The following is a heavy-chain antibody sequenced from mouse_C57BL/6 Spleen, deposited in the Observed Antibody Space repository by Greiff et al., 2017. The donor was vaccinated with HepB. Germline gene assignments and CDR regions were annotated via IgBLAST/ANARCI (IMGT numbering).Heavy chain of an antibody. D-gene: IGHD1-1*01. J-gene: IGHJ3*01. CDR1: GYAFSSYW. CDR2: IYPGDGDT. CDR3: ARPANGSWFAY. V-gene: IGHV1-80*01. Sequence: VQLQQSGAELVKPGASVKISCKASGYAFSSYWMNWVKQRPGTGLEWIGQIYPGDGDTNYNGKFKGKATLTADKSSSTAYMQLSSLTSEDSAVYFCARPANGSWFAYWGQGTLVNVAA.